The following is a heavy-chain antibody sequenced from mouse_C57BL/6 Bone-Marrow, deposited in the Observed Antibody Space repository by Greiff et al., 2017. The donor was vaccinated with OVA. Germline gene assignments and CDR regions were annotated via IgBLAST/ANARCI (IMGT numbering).Heavy chain of an antibody. CDR2: ITVKSDNYGA. CDR3: SRSDGYYLPFDY. Sequence: VQLVETGGGLVRPGTSLKLSCVTSGFTFSNYRMHWLRQPPGTRLEWIAVITVKSDNYGANYAESVKGRFAISSDETKSSGYLEMNRLREEDTATYLCSRSDGYYLPFDYWGQGTTLTVAS. J-gene: IGHJ2*01. D-gene: IGHD2-3*01. V-gene: IGHV13-2*01. CDR1: GFTFSNYR.